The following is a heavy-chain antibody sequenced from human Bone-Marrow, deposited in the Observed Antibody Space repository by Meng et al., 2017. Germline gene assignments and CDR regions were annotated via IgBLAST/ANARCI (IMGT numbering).Heavy chain of an antibody. J-gene: IGHJ6*02. Sequence: GESLKISCAASGFLFDDYTMHWVRQAPGKGLEWVSLISWDGGSTYYADSVRGRFTISRGNSRNSLYLEMNSLRIEDTALYYCAKDIEGRRHYHGMDVWGLGTTVTVSS. CDR2: ISWDGGST. CDR1: GFLFDDYT. V-gene: IGHV3-43*01. CDR3: AKDIEGRRHYHGMDV.